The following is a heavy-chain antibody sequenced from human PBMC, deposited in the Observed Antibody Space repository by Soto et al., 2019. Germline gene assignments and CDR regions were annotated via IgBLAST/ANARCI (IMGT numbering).Heavy chain of an antibody. CDR3: ARHRVEVVWRGFEY. D-gene: IGHD1-1*01. CDR1: ADSSTISNSY. V-gene: IGHV4-39*01. CDR2: SSYNGGT. J-gene: IGHJ4*02. Sequence: SGTLSLTCTVSADSSTISNSYWGWLRQPPGKGLQWIGSSSYNGGTFYNPSLKGRVAISVDKSNKHYSLQVTSVTAADTAMYFCARHRVEVVWRGFEYWGQGSPVT.